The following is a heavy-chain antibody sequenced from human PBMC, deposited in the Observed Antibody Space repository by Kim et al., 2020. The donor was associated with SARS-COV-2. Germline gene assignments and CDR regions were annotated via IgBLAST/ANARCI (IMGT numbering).Heavy chain of an antibody. CDR3: TTVSPSPRGGKRNYGMDV. CDR2: IKSKTDGGTT. CDR1: GFTFSNAW. Sequence: GGSLRLSCAASGFTFSNAWMSWVRQAPGKGLEWVGRIKSKTDGGTTDYAAPVKGRFTISRDDSKNTLYLQMNSLKTEDTAVYYCTTVSPSPRGGKRNYGMDVWGQGTTVTVSS. V-gene: IGHV3-15*01. J-gene: IGHJ6*02. D-gene: IGHD3-10*01.